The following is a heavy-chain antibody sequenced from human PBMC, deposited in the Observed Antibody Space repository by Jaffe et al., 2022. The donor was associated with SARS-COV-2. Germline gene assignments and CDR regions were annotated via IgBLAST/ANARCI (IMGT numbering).Heavy chain of an antibody. J-gene: IGHJ2*01. V-gene: IGHV3-23*01. Sequence: EVQLLESGGGLVQPGGSLRLSCAASGFTFSSYAMSWVRQAPGKGLEWVSAISGSGGSTYYADSVKGRFTISRDNSKNTLYLQMNSLRAEDTAVYYCAKRASRGYSYASDDYWYFDLWGRGTLVTVSS. CDR3: AKRASRGYSYASDDYWYFDL. D-gene: IGHD5-18*01. CDR2: ISGSGGST. CDR1: GFTFSSYA.